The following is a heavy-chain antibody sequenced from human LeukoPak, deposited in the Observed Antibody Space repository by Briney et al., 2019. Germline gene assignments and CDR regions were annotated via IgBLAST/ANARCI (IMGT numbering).Heavy chain of an antibody. CDR2: ISSTSSYI. CDR1: GFTFSNYN. CDR3: ARALWSGPVYYGMDV. V-gene: IGHV3-21*06. J-gene: IGHJ6*02. Sequence: GGSLRLSCAASGFTFSNYNFYWVRQAPGKGLEWVSSISSTSSYIYYADSVKGRFTISRDNAKNSLYLQMNSLRAEDTAVYYCARALWSGPVYYGMDVWGQGTTVTVSS. D-gene: IGHD3-10*01.